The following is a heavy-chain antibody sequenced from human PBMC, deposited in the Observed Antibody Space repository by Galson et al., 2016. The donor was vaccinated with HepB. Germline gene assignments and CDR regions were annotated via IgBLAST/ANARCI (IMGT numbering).Heavy chain of an antibody. J-gene: IGHJ4*02. CDR1: GFTFGTYT. V-gene: IGHV3-43*01. CDR3: AKDHGGYSGFDY. CDR2: ITGDRANA. D-gene: IGHD4-23*01. Sequence: SLRLSCAASGFTFGTYTMHWIRQAPGEGLQWVSLITGDRANAYYADSVKGRFTISRDNRKNSLYLQMNSLRPEDTALYYCAKDHGGYSGFDYWGQGTLVTVSS.